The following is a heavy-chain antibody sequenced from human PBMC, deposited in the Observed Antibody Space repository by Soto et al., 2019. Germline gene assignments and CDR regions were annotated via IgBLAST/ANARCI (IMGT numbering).Heavy chain of an antibody. D-gene: IGHD4-17*01. V-gene: IGHV1-8*01. CDR1: GYTFTSYD. CDR2: MNPNSGNT. CDR3: AREHGNYALDY. Sequence: QVQLVQSGAEVKKPGASVKVSCKASGYTFTSYDINWVRQATGQGLEWMGWMNPNSGNTVYAQKFQGRVTMTRNTSISPAYMGLSRLRFEGKAVYYWAREHGNYALDYWGQGTLVTVSS. J-gene: IGHJ4*02.